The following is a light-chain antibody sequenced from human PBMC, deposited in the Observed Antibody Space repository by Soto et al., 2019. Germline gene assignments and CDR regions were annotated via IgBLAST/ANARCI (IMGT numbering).Light chain of an antibody. CDR2: DVS. J-gene: IGLJ2*01. CDR3: ATWDDSRRGVL. V-gene: IGLV2-11*01. CDR1: SSDVGGYNY. Sequence: QSALTQPRSASGSPGQSITISCTGTSSDVGGYNYVSWYQQHPAKAPKLIIFDVSKRPSGVPNRFSGSKSGTSASLAISGLRSEDEADYYCATWDDSRRGVLFGGGTKLTVL.